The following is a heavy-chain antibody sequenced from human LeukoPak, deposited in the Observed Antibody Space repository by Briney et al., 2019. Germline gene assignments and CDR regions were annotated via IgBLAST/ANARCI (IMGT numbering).Heavy chain of an antibody. V-gene: IGHV4-59*01. D-gene: IGHD3-22*01. CDR3: ARARLGDSSGYYSYYFDY. CDR1: GGSLSSYY. CDR2: IYYSGST. J-gene: IGHJ4*02. Sequence: SETLSLTCTVFGGSLSSYYWSWIRQPPGKGLEWIGYIYYSGSTNYNPSLKSRVTISVDTSKNQFSLKLSSVTAADTAVYYCARARLGDSSGYYSYYFDYWGQGTLVTVSS.